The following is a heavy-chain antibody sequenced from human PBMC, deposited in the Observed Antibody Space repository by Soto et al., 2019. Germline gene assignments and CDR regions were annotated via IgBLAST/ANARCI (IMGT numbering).Heavy chain of an antibody. D-gene: IGHD6-13*01. J-gene: IGHJ4*02. Sequence: SQTPSLPSDISGGIVFSNAAARNWIRGERLGGVALLGRTYYRSKWYNEYAVSVTSRLVVTLDTSTIVFSLQLNSVTSEDSAVYYCARGRSSSFDVWGQGTPVTVSS. V-gene: IGHV6-1*01. CDR1: GGIVFSNAAA. CDR2: TYYRSKWYN. CDR3: ARGRSSSFDV.